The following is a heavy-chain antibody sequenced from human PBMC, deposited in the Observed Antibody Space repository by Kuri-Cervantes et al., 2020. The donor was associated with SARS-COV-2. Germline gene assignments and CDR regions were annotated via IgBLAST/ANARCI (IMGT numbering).Heavy chain of an antibody. CDR1: GGAISSGGYY. D-gene: IGHD2-2*01. J-gene: IGHJ4*02. Sequence: SETLSLTCTVSGGAISSGGYYWSWIRLHPGKGLEWIGYIYYTGNTYYNPSLKSRVTISVDTSKNQFSLRLRFVTAADTAVYYCARVGYQLLLGIDYWGQGTLVTVSS. CDR2: IYYTGNT. CDR3: ARVGYQLLLGIDY. V-gene: IGHV4-31*03.